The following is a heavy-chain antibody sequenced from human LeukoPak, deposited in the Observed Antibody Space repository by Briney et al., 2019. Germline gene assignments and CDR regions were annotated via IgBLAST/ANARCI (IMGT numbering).Heavy chain of an antibody. V-gene: IGHV1-46*01. CDR1: GYTFTSYY. CDR2: INPSGGST. CDR3: ARDWGPDYCGSGAGGGWFDP. Sequence: ASVKVSCKASGYTFTSYYMHWVRQASGQGLEWMGIINPSGGSTSYAQKFQGRVTMTRDTSTSTVYMELSSLRSDDTAVYYCARDWGPDYCGSGAGGGWFDPWGQGTLVTVSS. J-gene: IGHJ5*02. D-gene: IGHD3-10*01.